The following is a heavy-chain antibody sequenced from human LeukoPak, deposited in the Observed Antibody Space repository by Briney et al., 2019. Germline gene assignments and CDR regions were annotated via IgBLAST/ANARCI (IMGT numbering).Heavy chain of an antibody. CDR1: GGTFSSYA. J-gene: IGHJ4*02. Sequence: ASVKVSCKASGGTFSSYAISWVRQAPGQGLEWMGWIIPILGTANYAQTFQGRVTITADESTSTAYMELSSLRSEDTAVYYCAYSQQLSSPFDYWGQGTLVTVSA. CDR2: IIPILGTA. D-gene: IGHD6-13*01. V-gene: IGHV1-69*11. CDR3: AYSQQLSSPFDY.